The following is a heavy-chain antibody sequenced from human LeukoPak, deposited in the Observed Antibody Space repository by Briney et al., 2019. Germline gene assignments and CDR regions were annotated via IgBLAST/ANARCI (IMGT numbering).Heavy chain of an antibody. CDR3: ARGGQLNWFDP. J-gene: IGHJ5*02. Sequence: SETLSLTCTVSGDSISSSYWSWIRQPPGKGLEWIGYISYSVSTSSNPSLRSRVTISVDTSKNQFSLRLTSVTAADTAMYYCARGGQLNWFDPWGQGTLVTVSS. D-gene: IGHD5-18*01. CDR1: GDSISSSY. V-gene: IGHV4-59*01. CDR2: ISYSVST.